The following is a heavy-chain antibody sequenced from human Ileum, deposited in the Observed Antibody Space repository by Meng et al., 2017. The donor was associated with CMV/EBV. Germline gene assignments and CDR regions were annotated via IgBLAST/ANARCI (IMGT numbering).Heavy chain of an antibody. CDR2: IRYDGSNK. CDR3: ITRPYMYGFY. D-gene: IGHD3-10*01. CDR1: GFTFSTYG. V-gene: IGHV3-30*02. J-gene: IGHJ4*02. Sequence: QGQLVESGGRVVQPGGSLRLSCAASGFTFSTYGMHWVRQAPGKGLEWVGFIRYDGSNKLYADSMKGRFTISRDNSKNTLYLQMDSLKTEDTAVYYCITRPYMYGFYWGQGALVTVSS.